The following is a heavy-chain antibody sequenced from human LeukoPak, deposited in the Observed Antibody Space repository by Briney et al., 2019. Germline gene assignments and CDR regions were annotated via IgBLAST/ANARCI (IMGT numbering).Heavy chain of an antibody. J-gene: IGHJ3*01. Sequence: GRSLRLSCAASGFTFDDYAMHWVWQAPGKGLEWVSGVIWNSNSMGYADSVKGRFTISRDNAKNSLYLQMNSLRPEDTALYYCAKDIVVKGGLWDGFDYWGQGTMVTVSS. D-gene: IGHD1-26*01. CDR3: AKDIVVKGGLWDGFDY. V-gene: IGHV3-9*01. CDR2: VIWNSNSM. CDR1: GFTFDDYA.